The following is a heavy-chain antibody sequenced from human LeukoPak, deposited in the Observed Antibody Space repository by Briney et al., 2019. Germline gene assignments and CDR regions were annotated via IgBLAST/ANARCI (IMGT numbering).Heavy chain of an antibody. J-gene: IGHJ4*02. D-gene: IGHD3-10*01. V-gene: IGHV4-34*01. CDR3: AREDGSGDC. Sequence: SETQSLTCAVYGGSFSGYYWSCIRQPPGKGLEWIGEINHSGSTNYNPSLKSRVTISVDTSKNQFSLKLSSVTAADTAVYYCAREDGSGDCWGQGTLVTVSS. CDR2: INHSGST. CDR1: GGSFSGYY.